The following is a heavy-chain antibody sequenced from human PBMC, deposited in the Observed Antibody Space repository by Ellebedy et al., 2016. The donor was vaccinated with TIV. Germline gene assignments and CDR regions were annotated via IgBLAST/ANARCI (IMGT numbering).Heavy chain of an antibody. D-gene: IGHD3-10*01. V-gene: IGHV4-59*08. CDR2: IHYTGAT. CDR3: ARPRSFRAVPDAFDF. J-gene: IGHJ3*01. CDR1: GGSINGHY. Sequence: MPSETLSLTCTVSGGSINGHYWSWIRQPPGKGLESLGFIHYTGATKYTPALQSRVTISLDASKNQFSLKLTSVTAADTAVYYCARPRSFRAVPDAFDFWGQGTMIIVSS.